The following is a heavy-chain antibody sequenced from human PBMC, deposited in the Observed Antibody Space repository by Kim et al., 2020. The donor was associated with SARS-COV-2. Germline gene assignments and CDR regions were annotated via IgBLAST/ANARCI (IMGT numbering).Heavy chain of an antibody. V-gene: IGHV7-4-1*02. CDR3: ARDSYYYGSGSFDY. J-gene: IGHJ4*02. Sequence: AQGFTGRFVFSLDTSVSTAYLQISSLKAEDTAVYYCARDSYYYGSGSFDYWGQGTLVTVSS. D-gene: IGHD3-10*01.